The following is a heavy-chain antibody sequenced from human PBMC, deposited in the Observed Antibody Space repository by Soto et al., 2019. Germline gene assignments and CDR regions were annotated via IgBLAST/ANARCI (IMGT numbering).Heavy chain of an antibody. CDR3: ARTVLAAYYCDF. V-gene: IGHV4-4*07. Sequence: QVQLQESGPGLVKPSETLSLTCNVSGDSMSKDYWSWVRQPAGKGLEWIGRIWTSGSTNYNPSLTSRVTMSIDTSNKHFSLDLKSVTAADTAVYYCARTVLAAYYCDFWGQGVLVTVAS. J-gene: IGHJ4*02. CDR1: GDSMSKDY. D-gene: IGHD4-17*01. CDR2: IWTSGST.